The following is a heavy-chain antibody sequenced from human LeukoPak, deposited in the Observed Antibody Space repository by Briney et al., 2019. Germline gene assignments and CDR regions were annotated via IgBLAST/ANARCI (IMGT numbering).Heavy chain of an antibody. Sequence: GGSLRLSCAASGFIFSSYAMSWVRQAPGKGLEWVSAISGSGGSTYYADSVKGRFTISRDNSKNTLYLQMNSLRAEDTAVYYCAGKEMATIEFRFWGQGTLVTVSS. CDR1: GFIFSSYA. J-gene: IGHJ4*02. D-gene: IGHD5-24*01. CDR3: AGKEMATIEFRF. CDR2: ISGSGGST. V-gene: IGHV3-23*01.